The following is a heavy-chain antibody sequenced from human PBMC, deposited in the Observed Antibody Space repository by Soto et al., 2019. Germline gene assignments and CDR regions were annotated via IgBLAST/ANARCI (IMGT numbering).Heavy chain of an antibody. CDR2: INAGNGNT. J-gene: IGHJ5*02. D-gene: IGHD5-18*01. CDR1: GYTFTSYA. Sequence: ASVKVSCKASGYTFTSYAMHWVRQAPGQRLEWMGWINAGNGNTKYPQKFQGRVTITRDTSASTAYMELSSLRSEDTAVYYCARDPGYSYASNWFDPWGQGTLVTVSS. CDR3: ARDPGYSYASNWFDP. V-gene: IGHV1-3*01.